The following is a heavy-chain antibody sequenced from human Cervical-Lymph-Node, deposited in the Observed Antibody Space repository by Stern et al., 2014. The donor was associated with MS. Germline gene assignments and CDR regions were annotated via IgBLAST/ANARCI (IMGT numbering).Heavy chain of an antibody. CDR2: ISNDGSNK. CDR1: GFASASYD. D-gene: IGHD2-8*01. CDR3: ALPGHFYTNAPDY. Sequence: VQLVESGGGVVQPGGPLRLPWATSGFASASYDLHWVPQAPGKGLEWVAFISNDGSNKYYADSLKDRFIVSRDYSKKTLNLQINSLRREDTAVYYCALPGHFYTNAPDYWGQGTLVTVSS. J-gene: IGHJ4*02. V-gene: IGHV3-30*03.